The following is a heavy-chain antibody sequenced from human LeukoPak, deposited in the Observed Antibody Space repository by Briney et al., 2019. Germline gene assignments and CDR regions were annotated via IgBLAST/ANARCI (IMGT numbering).Heavy chain of an antibody. CDR2: MWDDGTNE. D-gene: IGHD1-26*01. CDR3: TRDGGSYFSLTDY. V-gene: IGHV3-33*01. J-gene: IGHJ4*02. CDR1: GFNFGIYG. Sequence: GGSLRLSCAASGFNFGIYGMHWVRQAPGKGLEWVAVMWDDGTNENYVDSVKGRFTISRDNGKNTLYLQMNSLKTEDTAVYYCTRDGGSYFSLTDYWGQGTLVTVSS.